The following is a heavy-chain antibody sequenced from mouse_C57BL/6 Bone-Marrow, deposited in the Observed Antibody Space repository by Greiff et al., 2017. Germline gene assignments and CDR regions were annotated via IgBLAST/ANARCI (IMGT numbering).Heavy chain of an antibody. CDR3: TCLSGTVSPWFAY. J-gene: IGHJ3*01. D-gene: IGHD1-1*01. Sequence: EVQLQQSGAELVRPGASVKLSCTASGFNIKDYYMHWVKQRPEQGLEWIGRIDPEDGDTEYAPKFQGKATMTADTSSNTAYLQLSSLTSEDTAVYYCTCLSGTVSPWFAYWGQGTLVTVSA. CDR1: GFNIKDYY. CDR2: IDPEDGDT. V-gene: IGHV14-1*01.